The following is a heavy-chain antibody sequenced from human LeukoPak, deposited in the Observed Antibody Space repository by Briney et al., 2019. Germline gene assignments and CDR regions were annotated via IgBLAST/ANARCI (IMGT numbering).Heavy chain of an antibody. J-gene: IGHJ6*02. CDR3: ARSIGLGYPSAIAQPSRVSASDYYYGMDV. CDR2: INHSGST. CDR1: GGSFSGYY. Sequence: SETLSLTCAVYGGSFSGYYWSWIRQPPGKGLEWIGEINHSGSTNYNPSLKSRVTISVDTSKNQFSLKLSSVTAADTAVYYCARSIGLGYPSAIAQPSRVSASDYYYGMDVWGQGTTVTVSS. D-gene: IGHD3-16*02. V-gene: IGHV4-34*01.